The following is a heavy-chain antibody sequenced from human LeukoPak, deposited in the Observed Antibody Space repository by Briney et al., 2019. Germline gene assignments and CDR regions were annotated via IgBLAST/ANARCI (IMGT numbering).Heavy chain of an antibody. CDR1: GFTVSSNY. V-gene: IGHV3-53*01. CDR2: TYSGGST. J-gene: IGHJ3*02. CDR3: ARGPRPETDAFDI. D-gene: IGHD1-14*01. Sequence: GGSLRLSCAASGFTVSSNYMSWVRQAPGKGLEWVSVTYSGGSTYYADSVKGRFTISRVNSKNTLYLQMNSLRAEDTAVYYCARGPRPETDAFDIWGQGTMVTVSS.